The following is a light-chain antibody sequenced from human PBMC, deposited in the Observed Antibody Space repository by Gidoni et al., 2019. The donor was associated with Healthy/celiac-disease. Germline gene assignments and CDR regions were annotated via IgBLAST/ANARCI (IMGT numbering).Light chain of an antibody. V-gene: IGKV1-39*01. J-gene: IGKJ2*01. Sequence: DIQMTQSPSSLSSSVGDRVTITSRASQSISSYLNWYQQKPGKAPKLLIYAASSLQSVVPSRLSGSGSGTDFTLTISSLQPEDFATYYYQQSYSTPYTFGQGTKVEIK. CDR1: QSISSY. CDR3: QQSYSTPYT. CDR2: AAS.